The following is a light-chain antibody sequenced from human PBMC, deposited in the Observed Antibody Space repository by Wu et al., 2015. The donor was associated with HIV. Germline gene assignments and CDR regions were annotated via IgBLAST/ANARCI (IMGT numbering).Light chain of an antibody. V-gene: IGKV1-39*01. CDR1: QSISSY. J-gene: IGKJ1*01. CDR3: QQSYSTPPGT. Sequence: DIQMTQSPSSLSASVGDRVTITCRASQSISSYLNWYQQKPGKAPKLLIYAASSLQSGVPSRFSGSGSGTDSTLTISSLHPEDFATYYCQQSYSTPPGTFGQGTKVEIK. CDR2: AAS.